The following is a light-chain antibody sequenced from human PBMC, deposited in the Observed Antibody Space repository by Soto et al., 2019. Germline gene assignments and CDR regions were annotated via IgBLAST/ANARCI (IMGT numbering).Light chain of an antibody. V-gene: IGKV3-11*01. J-gene: IGKJ4*01. CDR2: EAS. Sequence: EIVLTQSPATLSLSPGERATLSCRASQSVSRYLAWYQQKAGQAPRLLIYEASNRATGIPARFSGSGSGTDFTLPISSLEPEDFAVYYCQQRSSWPPVTFGGGTKVEIK. CDR3: QQRSSWPPVT. CDR1: QSVSRY.